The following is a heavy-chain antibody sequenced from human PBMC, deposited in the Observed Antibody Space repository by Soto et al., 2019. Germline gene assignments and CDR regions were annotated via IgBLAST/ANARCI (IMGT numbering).Heavy chain of an antibody. J-gene: IGHJ5*02. Sequence: SETLSLTRTVSCDSISNKNYHWGWTRQPPGKGLEWIGTVYSNGHTYHNPSLKSRLAMAVDTSKNQFSPSLISVTAADTAVYFCASLTNGRLGDSWAQGSLVTVSS. CDR2: VYSNGHT. V-gene: IGHV4-39*01. D-gene: IGHD2-8*01. CDR3: ASLTNGRLGDS. CDR1: CDSISNKNYH.